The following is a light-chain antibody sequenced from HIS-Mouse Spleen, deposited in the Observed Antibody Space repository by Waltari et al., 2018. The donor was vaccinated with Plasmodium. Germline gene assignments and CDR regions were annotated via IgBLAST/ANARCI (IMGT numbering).Light chain of an antibody. V-gene: IGKV3-20*01. Sequence: EIVLTQSPVTLSLSPGERATLPCRASQSVTSSYLAWYQQKPGQAPRLLIYGASSRATGIPDRFSGSGSGTDFTLTISRLEPEDFAVYYCQQYGSSPLTFGGGTKVEIK. J-gene: IGKJ4*01. CDR3: QQYGSSPLT. CDR1: QSVTSSY. CDR2: GAS.